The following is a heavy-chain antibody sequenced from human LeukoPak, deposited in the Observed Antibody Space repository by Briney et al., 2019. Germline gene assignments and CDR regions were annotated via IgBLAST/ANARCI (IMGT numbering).Heavy chain of an antibody. CDR3: ARGMLVGATGGVFAY. CDR1: GFTFSSYA. J-gene: IGHJ4*02. D-gene: IGHD1-26*01. CDR2: ISYDGSNK. Sequence: PGGSLRLSCAASGFTFSSYAMHWVRQAPGKGLEWVAVISYDGSNKYYADSVKGRFTISRDNSKNTLYLQMNSLRAEDTAVYYCARGMLVGATGGVFAYWGQGTLVTVSS. V-gene: IGHV3-30*04.